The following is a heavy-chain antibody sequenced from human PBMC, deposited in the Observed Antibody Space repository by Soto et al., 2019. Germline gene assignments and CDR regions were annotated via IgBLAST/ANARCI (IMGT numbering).Heavy chain of an antibody. J-gene: IGHJ6*02. Sequence: QPLSLTCAISGDSVSNNNAAWHWIRQSPSRGLEWLGRTYYRSKWYTDYAVSVRSRATINPDTSKNQFSLQLSSVIPEDTAVYYCARGGIGLTVFRMDVWGQGTTVTVSS. CDR2: TYYRSKWYT. CDR3: ARGGIGLTVFRMDV. V-gene: IGHV6-1*01. D-gene: IGHD4-4*01. CDR1: GDSVSNNNAA.